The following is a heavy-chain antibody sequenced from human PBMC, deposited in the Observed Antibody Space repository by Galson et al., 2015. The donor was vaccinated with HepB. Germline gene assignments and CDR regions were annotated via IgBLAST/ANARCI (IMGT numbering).Heavy chain of an antibody. CDR2: IIPILGIA. D-gene: IGHD1-26*01. CDR1: GGTFSSYA. CDR3: ARTPSGSSPRRDSFDI. J-gene: IGHJ3*02. V-gene: IGHV1-69*04. Sequence: SVKVSCKASGGTFSSYAISWVRQAPGQGLEWMGRIIPILGIANYAQKFQGRVTITADKSTSTAYMELSSLRSGDTAVYYCARTPSGSSPRRDSFDIWGQGTMVTVSS.